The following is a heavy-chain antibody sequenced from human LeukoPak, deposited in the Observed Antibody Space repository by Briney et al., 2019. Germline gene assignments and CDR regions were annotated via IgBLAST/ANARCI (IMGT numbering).Heavy chain of an antibody. Sequence: GGSLRLSCAASGFSFSSYWMHWVRQAPGKGLVWVSRIDGDGSSTSYADSVKGRFTISRDNAKNTLYLQMNSLRAEDTAVYYCARTIVGAAFDYWGQGTLVTVSS. J-gene: IGHJ4*02. CDR2: IDGDGSST. CDR3: ARTIVGAAFDY. CDR1: GFSFSSYW. D-gene: IGHD1-26*01. V-gene: IGHV3-74*01.